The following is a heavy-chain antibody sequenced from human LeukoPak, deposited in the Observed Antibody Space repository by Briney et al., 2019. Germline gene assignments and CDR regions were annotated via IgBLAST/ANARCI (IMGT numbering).Heavy chain of an antibody. CDR1: GFTFRTYW. V-gene: IGHV3-74*01. J-gene: IGHJ4*02. CDR2: INPDGSGT. Sequence: GGSLRLSCAASGFTFRTYWMHWVRQGPGKGLVWVSRINPDGSGTSYADSVKGRFTISRDNAKNTLFLQMNSLKADDTALYYCALDSGSGSFSDYWGQGALVTVSS. D-gene: IGHD3-10*01. CDR3: ALDSGSGSFSDY.